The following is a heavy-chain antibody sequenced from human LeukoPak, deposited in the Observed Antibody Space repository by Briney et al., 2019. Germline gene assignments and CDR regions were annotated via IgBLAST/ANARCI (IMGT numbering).Heavy chain of an antibody. D-gene: IGHD5-24*01. Sequence: SETLSLTCTVSGDSISKSYWSWIRQPPGEGLEYIGFVYSSGLTQYNPSLKSRVTMSLDTSKNQFSLKLRSVTAADTAVYYCARDLLSRWLQPLGYFDSWGQGTLVIVSS. V-gene: IGHV4-59*01. CDR2: VYSSGLT. CDR1: GDSISKSY. J-gene: IGHJ4*02. CDR3: ARDLLSRWLQPLGYFDS.